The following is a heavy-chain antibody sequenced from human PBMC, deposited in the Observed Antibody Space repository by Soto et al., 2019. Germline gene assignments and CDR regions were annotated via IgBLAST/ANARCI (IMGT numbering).Heavy chain of an antibody. CDR2: IDYSGST. J-gene: IGHJ5*02. V-gene: IGHV4-31*03. CDR3: ARGYDFWSGYYTTVRVYWFDP. D-gene: IGHD3-3*01. Sequence: TLSLTCTVSGGSIGSGGYYWSWIRQHPGKGLEGIGYIDYSGSTYYNPSLKSRVTISVDTSKNQCALKLSSVTAAGTAVYYCARGYDFWSGYYTTVRVYWFDPWGQGTLVTVSS. CDR1: GGSIGSGGYY.